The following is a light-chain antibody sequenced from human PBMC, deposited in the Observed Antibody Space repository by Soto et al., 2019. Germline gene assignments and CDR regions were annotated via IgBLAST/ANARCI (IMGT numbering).Light chain of an antibody. CDR2: DVN. CDR3: TSWTTSTTMK. Sequence: QSALTQPASVSGSPGQSITISCTGTSSDVGGYNYVSWYQQHPGKAPKLMIYDVNIRPSGVSNRFSGSKSGNTASLTISGLQAEYEADYYCTSWTTSTTMKFGGGTKVTV. CDR1: SSDVGGYNY. J-gene: IGLJ2*01. V-gene: IGLV2-14*01.